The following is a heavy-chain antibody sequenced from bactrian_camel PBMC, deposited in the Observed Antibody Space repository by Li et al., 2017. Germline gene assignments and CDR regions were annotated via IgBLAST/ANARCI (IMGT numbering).Heavy chain of an antibody. J-gene: IGHJ4*01. CDR1: GFTANKCG. CDR3: KTHRCGATVHGCGY. CDR2: VLPDGSA. V-gene: IGHV3S53*01. D-gene: IGHD5*01. Sequence: VQLVESGGGSVQVGGSLTLACTAHGFTANKCGMDWYRQAAGKQRQWVSHVLPDGSATFPDPVKGRFNITVDKAADTVYLQMASLKSEDTAMYSCKTHRCGATVHGCGYSGQGTQVTVS.